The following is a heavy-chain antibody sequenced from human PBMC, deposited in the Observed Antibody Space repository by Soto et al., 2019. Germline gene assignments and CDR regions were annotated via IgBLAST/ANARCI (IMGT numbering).Heavy chain of an antibody. J-gene: IGHJ3*02. V-gene: IGHV2-5*02. Sequence: QITLKESGPPLVKPTQPLTLTCTFSGFSLSTSGVGVGWIRQPPGKALEWLALIYWDDDKRYSPSLKSRLTITKDTSKNQVVLTMTNMDPVDTATYYGAHSLIEAADIDDAFDIWGQGTMVTVSS. CDR3: AHSLIEAADIDDAFDI. CDR2: IYWDDDK. CDR1: GFSLSTSGVG. D-gene: IGHD6-13*01.